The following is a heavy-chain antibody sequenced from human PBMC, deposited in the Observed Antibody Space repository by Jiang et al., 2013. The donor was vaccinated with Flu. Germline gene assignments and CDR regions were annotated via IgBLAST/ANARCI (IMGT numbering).Heavy chain of an antibody. V-gene: IGHV2-5*02. J-gene: IGHJ3*02. CDR3: AHRLSRWAFDI. Sequence: EWLALIYWDDDKRYSPSLKSRLTITKDTSKNQAVLTMTNMDPVDTATYYCAHRLSRWAFDIWGQGTMVTVSS. D-gene: IGHD4-23*01. CDR2: IYWDDDK.